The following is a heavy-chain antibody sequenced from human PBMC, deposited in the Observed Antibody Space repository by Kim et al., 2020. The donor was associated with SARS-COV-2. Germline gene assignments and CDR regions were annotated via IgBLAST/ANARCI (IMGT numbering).Heavy chain of an antibody. Sequence: ASVKVSCKASGYTFTSYYMHWVRQAPGQGLEWMGIINPSGGSTSYAQKFQGRVTMTRDTSTSTVYMELSSLRSEDTAVYYCARDRTTSYYDILTGYYGDNWFDPWGQGTLVTVSS. D-gene: IGHD3-9*01. CDR1: GYTFTSYY. V-gene: IGHV1-46*01. J-gene: IGHJ5*02. CDR2: INPSGGST. CDR3: ARDRTTSYYDILTGYYGDNWFDP.